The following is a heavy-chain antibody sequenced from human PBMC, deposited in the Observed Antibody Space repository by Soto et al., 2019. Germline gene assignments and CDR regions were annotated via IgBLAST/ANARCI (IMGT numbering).Heavy chain of an antibody. Sequence: QVQLVESGGGVVQPGRSLRLSCAASGFTFSSYAMHWVRQAPGKELEWVAVISYDGSNKYYADSVKGRFTISRDNSKNTLYLQMNSLRAEDTAVYFCARASEAVTGTVDYWGQATLVTVSS. CDR3: ARASEAVTGTVDY. V-gene: IGHV3-30-3*01. CDR2: ISYDGSNK. J-gene: IGHJ4*02. D-gene: IGHD1-7*01. CDR1: GFTFSSYA.